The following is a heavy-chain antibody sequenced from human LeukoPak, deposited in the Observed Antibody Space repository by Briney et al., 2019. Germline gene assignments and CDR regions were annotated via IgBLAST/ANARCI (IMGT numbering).Heavy chain of an antibody. CDR3: ASPSPLLWFGETSGNAFDI. Sequence: ASETLSLTCTVSGGSISSGGYYWSWIRQPPGKGLEWIGYIYHSGSTYYNPSLKSRVTISVDRSKNQFSLKLSSVTAADTAVYYCASPSPLLWFGETSGNAFDIWGQGTMVTVSS. D-gene: IGHD3-10*01. J-gene: IGHJ3*02. V-gene: IGHV4-30-2*01. CDR1: GGSISSGGYY. CDR2: IYHSGST.